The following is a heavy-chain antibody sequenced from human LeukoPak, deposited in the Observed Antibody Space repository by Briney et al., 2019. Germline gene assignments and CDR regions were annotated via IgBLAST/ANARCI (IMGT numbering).Heavy chain of an antibody. CDR3: ASNAKYYYGSGSRYYYYGMGV. V-gene: IGHV4-34*01. CDR2: INHGGST. J-gene: IGHJ6*04. CDR1: GGSFSGYY. D-gene: IGHD3-10*01. Sequence: PSETLSLTCAVYGGSFSGYYWSWIRQPPGKGLEWIGEINHGGSTNYNPSLKSRVTISVDTSKNQFSLKLSSVTAADTAVYYCASNAKYYYGSGSRYYYYGMGVWGKGTTVTVSS.